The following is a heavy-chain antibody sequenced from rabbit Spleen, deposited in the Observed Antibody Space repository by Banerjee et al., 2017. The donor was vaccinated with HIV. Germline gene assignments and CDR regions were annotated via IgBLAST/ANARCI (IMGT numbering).Heavy chain of an antibody. J-gene: IGHJ4*01. V-gene: IGHV1S45*01. Sequence: QEQLVESGGGLVQPEGSLTLTCTSSGFSFSSSYDMCWVRQAPGKGLEWIGYIYSTIHYTYYASWAAGRFTISKTSSTAVALQMTSLTAADTATYFCARWASSDGYFDLWGPGTLVTVS. CDR2: IYSTIHYT. D-gene: IGHD1-1*01. CDR3: ARWASSDGYFDL. CDR1: GFSFSSSYD.